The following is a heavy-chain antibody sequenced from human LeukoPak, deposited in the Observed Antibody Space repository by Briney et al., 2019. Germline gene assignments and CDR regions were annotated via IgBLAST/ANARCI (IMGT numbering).Heavy chain of an antibody. CDR1: GGTFSSYA. J-gene: IGHJ5*02. D-gene: IGHD2-21*02. V-gene: IGHV1-69*04. CDR2: IIPILGIA. Sequence: SVKVSCKASGGTFSSYAISWVRQAPGQGLEWMGRIIPILGIANYAQKFQGRVTITADKSTSTAYMELSRLRSEDTAVYYCARDPCGGDCYSTWFDPWGQGTLVTVSS. CDR3: ARDPCGGDCYSTWFDP.